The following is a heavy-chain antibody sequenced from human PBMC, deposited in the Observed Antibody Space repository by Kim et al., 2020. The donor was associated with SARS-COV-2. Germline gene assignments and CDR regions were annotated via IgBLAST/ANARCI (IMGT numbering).Heavy chain of an antibody. CDR1: GGSISSYY. D-gene: IGHD3-3*01. Sequence: SETLSLTCTVSGGSISSYYWSWIRQPPGKGLEWIGYIYYSGSTNYNPSLKSRVTISVDTSKNQFSLKLSSVTAADTAVYYCARVYDDFWSGYGHNWFDPWGQGTLVTVSS. CDR3: ARVYDDFWSGYGHNWFDP. J-gene: IGHJ5*02. V-gene: IGHV4-59*13. CDR2: IYYSGST.